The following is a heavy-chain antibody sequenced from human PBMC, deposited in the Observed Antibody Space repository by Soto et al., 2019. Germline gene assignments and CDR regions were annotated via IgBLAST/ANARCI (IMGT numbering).Heavy chain of an antibody. J-gene: IGHJ5*02. V-gene: IGHV1-8*01. CDR3: AREGIHGAFGFDP. Sequence: QVQLVQSGAEVKKPGASVKVSCKTSGYTLTSYNMNWVRQATGHGLEWMGWINPDSGTAGFAQKFHGRVTMTWDSSLNTAYTELNSLTSEDTAVYYCAREGIHGAFGFDPGGQGVLVTVSS. D-gene: IGHD2-8*01. CDR1: GYTLTSYN. CDR2: INPDSGTA.